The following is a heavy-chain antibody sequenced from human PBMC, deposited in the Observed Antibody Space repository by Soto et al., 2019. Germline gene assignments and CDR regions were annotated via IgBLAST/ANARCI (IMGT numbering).Heavy chain of an antibody. CDR3: ASRVNDYDSIGDSSSAFDF. V-gene: IGHV5-51*01. CDR2: IYPGDSDT. CDR1: GYRFISYW. J-gene: IGHJ3*01. D-gene: IGHD3-22*01. Sequence: PGESQKNSYKCSGYRFISYWIAWVRQMTGKGLEWMGIIYPGDSDTRYSPSFQGQVTISADKSISTAYLQWSSLKASDTAMYYHASRVNDYDSIGDSSSAFDFWVQGTMVT.